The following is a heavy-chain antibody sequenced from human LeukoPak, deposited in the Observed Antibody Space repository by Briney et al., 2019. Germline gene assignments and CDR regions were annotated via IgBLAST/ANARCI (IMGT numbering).Heavy chain of an antibody. V-gene: IGHV4-38-2*02. D-gene: IGHD5-18*01. CDR3: ARSVGYSYGHNAFDI. CDR2: IYHSGST. Sequence: PSETLSLTCTVSGYSISSGYYWGWIRQPPGKGLEWIGEIYHSGSTNYNPSLKSRVTISVDKSKNQFSLKLSSVTAADTAVYYCARSVGYSYGHNAFDIWGQGTMVTVSS. J-gene: IGHJ3*02. CDR1: GYSISSGYY.